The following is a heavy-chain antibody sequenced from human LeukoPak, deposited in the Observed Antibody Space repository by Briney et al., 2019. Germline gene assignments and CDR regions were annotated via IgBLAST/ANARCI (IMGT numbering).Heavy chain of an antibody. V-gene: IGHV4-59*08. CDR1: GGSISSYY. CDR2: IYYSGST. Sequence: SETLSLTCTVSGGSISSYYWSWIRQPPGKGLEWIGYIYYSGSTNYNPSLKSRVTISVDTSKNQFSLKLSSVTAADTAVYYCGRYADDYGDYLAQYYFDYWGQGTLVTVSS. CDR3: GRYADDYGDYLAQYYFDY. J-gene: IGHJ4*02. D-gene: IGHD4-17*01.